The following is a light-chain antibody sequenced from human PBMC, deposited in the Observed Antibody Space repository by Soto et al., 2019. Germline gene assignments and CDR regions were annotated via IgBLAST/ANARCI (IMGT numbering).Light chain of an antibody. CDR2: DAS. J-gene: IGKJ1*01. CDR1: QSVSSY. CDR3: QQRSNWRWT. Sequence: EIVLTQSPATLSLSPGERATLSCRASQSVSSYLAWHQQKPGQAPRLLIYDASNRATGIPARFSGSGSGTDFTLTISSLEPEDFAVYYCQQRSNWRWTFGQGTKVDIK. V-gene: IGKV3-11*01.